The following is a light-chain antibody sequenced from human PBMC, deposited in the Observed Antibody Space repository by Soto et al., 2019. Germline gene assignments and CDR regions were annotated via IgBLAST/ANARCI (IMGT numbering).Light chain of an antibody. V-gene: IGKV2-24*01. CDR3: THTTLFPLT. CDR1: QSLVHSDGNTY. Sequence: DIVLTQTPLSSPVTLGQPASISCRSSQSLVHSDGNTYLNWLQQRPGQPPRLLIYEVSNRFSGVPDRFSGSWAGTDFTLEIRREEAEDVGFYYCTHTTLFPLTFGGGTKVAIK. J-gene: IGKJ4*01. CDR2: EVS.